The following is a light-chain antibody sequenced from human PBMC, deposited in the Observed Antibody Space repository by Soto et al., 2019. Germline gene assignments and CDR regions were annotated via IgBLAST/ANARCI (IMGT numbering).Light chain of an antibody. J-gene: IGLJ3*02. CDR2: ENN. CDR1: SSNIGNNY. CDR3: GTWDSSLSAWV. V-gene: IGLV1-51*02. Sequence: QSVLTQPPSVSAAPGQKVTISCSGSSSNIGNNYVSWYQQLPGTAPKLLIYENNKRPSGIPDRFSGSKSGTSATLGITGLQTGDEADYYCGTWDSSLSAWVFGGGTNVTVL.